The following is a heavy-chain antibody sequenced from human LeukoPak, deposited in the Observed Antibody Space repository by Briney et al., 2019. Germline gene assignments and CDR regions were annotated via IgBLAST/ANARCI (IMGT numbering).Heavy chain of an antibody. V-gene: IGHV3-30*04. CDR2: ISHDGSHT. D-gene: IGHD3-22*01. CDR3: ARSPYDSSGNRYYYYALDV. CDR1: GFTFGSYA. Sequence: GGSLRLSCAASGFTFGSYALHWVRQAPGKGLEGVAVISHDGSHTYFADSVRGRFTISRDRSKNTVDLRMSSLRPEDSAVYYCARSPYDSSGNRYYYYALDVWGQGTTVSVSS. J-gene: IGHJ6*02.